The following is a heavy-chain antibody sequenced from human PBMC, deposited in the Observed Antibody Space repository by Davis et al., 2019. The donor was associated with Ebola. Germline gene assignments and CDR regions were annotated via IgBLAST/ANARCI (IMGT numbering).Heavy chain of an antibody. Sequence: PSETLSLTCTVSGGSISSGGYYWSWIRQHPGKGLEWIGYIYYSGSTYYNPSLKSRVTISVDTSKNQFSLKLSSVTAADTAVYYCAGTDCGGDCYPDAFDIWGQGTMVTVSS. CDR3: AGTDCGGDCYPDAFDI. V-gene: IGHV4-31*03. CDR2: IYYSGST. CDR1: GGSISSGGYY. J-gene: IGHJ3*02. D-gene: IGHD2-21*01.